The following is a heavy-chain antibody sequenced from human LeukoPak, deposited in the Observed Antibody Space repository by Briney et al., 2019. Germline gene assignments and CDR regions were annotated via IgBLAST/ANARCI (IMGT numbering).Heavy chain of an antibody. D-gene: IGHD6-6*01. CDR1: GYTFTSYD. CDR2: MNPNSGNT. V-gene: IGHV1-8*01. CDR3: ARGALSIAARPPLPDY. Sequence: GASVKVSCKASGYTFTSYDINWVRQATGQGLEWMGRMNPNSGNTGYAQKFQGRVTMTRNTSISTAYMELSSLRSEDTAVYYCARGALSIAARPPLPDYWGQGTLVTVSS. J-gene: IGHJ4*02.